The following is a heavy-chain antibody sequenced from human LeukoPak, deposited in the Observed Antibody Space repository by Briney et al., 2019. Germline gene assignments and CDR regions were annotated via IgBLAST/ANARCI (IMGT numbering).Heavy chain of an antibody. Sequence: GGSLRLSCAVSGLTFNNYAMTWVRQAPGKGLEWVSSVSGGGGNTYYADSVKGRFTISRDNSKNTLYLQMNSLRAEDTAVYYCAKDSGSGYSYGYFDYWGQGTLVIVSS. CDR3: AKDSGSGYSYGYFDY. J-gene: IGHJ4*02. V-gene: IGHV3-23*01. CDR1: GLTFNNYA. CDR2: VSGGGGNT. D-gene: IGHD5-18*01.